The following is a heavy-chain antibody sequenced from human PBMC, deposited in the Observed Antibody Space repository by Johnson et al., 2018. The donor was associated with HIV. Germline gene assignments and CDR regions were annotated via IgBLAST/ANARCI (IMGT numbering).Heavy chain of an antibody. CDR3: AKGLAAFFAFDI. D-gene: IGHD3-3*01. J-gene: IGHJ3*02. CDR1: GFTFSSYW. Sequence: VQLVESGGGLVQPGGSLRLSCAVSGFTFSSYWMHWVRQAPGKGLVWVSRINSDGSSTNYADSVKGRFTISRDNAENTLYLQMNSLRAEDTAVYYCAKGLAAFFAFDIWGQGTMVTVSS. CDR2: INSDGSST. V-gene: IGHV3-74*02.